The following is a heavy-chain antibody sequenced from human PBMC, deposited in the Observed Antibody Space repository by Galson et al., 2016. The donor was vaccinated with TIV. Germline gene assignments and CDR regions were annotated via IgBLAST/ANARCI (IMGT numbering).Heavy chain of an antibody. J-gene: IGHJ4*02. D-gene: IGHD1-26*01. CDR2: IDPSGGGT. V-gene: IGHV1-46*01. CDR3: TRDLGRRREY. CDR1: GYTFTTYY. Sequence: SVKVSCKASGYTFTTYYIHWVRQAPGQGLEWMGVIDPSGGGTTYAQKFQARVIMTRDTSTSTVYMGLSSLKSEDTAVYYCTRDLGRRREYWGQGTLVTVSS.